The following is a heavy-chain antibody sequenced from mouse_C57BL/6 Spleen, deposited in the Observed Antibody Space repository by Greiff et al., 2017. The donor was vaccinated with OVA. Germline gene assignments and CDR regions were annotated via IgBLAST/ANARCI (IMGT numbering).Heavy chain of an antibody. CDR3: ARGEGSYYDFAY. CDR1: GYTFTSYW. Sequence: QVQLQQPGAELVKPGASVKLSCKASGYTFTSYWMHWVKQRPGQGLEWIGMIHPNSGSTNYNEKFKSKATLTVDKSSSTAYMQLSSLTSEDSAVYDCARGEGSYYDFAYWGQGTLVTVSA. V-gene: IGHV1-64*01. D-gene: IGHD2-4*01. CDR2: IHPNSGST. J-gene: IGHJ3*01.